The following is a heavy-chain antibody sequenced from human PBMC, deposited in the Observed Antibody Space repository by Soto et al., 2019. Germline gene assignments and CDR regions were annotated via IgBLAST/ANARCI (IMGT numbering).Heavy chain of an antibody. J-gene: IGHJ5*02. V-gene: IGHV4-39*02. D-gene: IGHD6-6*01. CDR1: GGSISSSSYY. CDR2: VYYTGTT. CDR3: SSLKGAYFSSTCHWYDP. Sequence: SETLSLTCNVSGGSISSSSYYWGWIRQAPGKGLEWIGSVYYTGTTYYNPSLKSRVTLSVDTSKNHFSLKVSSVTAADTSVYDCSSLKGAYFSSTCHWYDPWGQGIQDPVSS.